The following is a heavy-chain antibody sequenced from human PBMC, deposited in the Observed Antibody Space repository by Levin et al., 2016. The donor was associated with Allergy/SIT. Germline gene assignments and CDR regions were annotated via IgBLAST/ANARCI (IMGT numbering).Heavy chain of an antibody. CDR3: ARGGDGGYDYYYYGMDV. V-gene: IGHV4-59*01. CDR2: IYYSGST. D-gene: IGHD5-12*01. J-gene: IGHJ6*02. Sequence: SETLSLTCTVSGGSISSYYWSWIRQPPGKGLEWIGYIYYSGSTNYNPSLKSRVTISVDTSKNQFSLKLSSVTAADTAVYYCARGGDGGYDYYYYGMDVWGQGTTVTVSS. CDR1: GGSISSYY.